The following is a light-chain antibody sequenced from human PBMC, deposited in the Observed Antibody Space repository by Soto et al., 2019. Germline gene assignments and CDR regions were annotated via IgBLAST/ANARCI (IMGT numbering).Light chain of an antibody. Sequence: EIVLTQSPGTLSLSPGEGATLSCRASQSVSSTSLAWYQQKPGQPPRLLIYGASSRAAGIPDRFSGSGSGTDFTLTISRLEPEDFAVYYCQKYGSSRTLGQGTKVDIK. CDR1: QSVSSTS. CDR3: QKYGSSRT. V-gene: IGKV3-20*01. J-gene: IGKJ1*01. CDR2: GAS.